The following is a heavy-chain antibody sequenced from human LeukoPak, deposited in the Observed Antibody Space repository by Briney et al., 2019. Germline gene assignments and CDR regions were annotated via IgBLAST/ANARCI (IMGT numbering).Heavy chain of an antibody. CDR2: MLNSGSP. V-gene: IGHV4-59*01. CDR3: ARRSYYDSGGYYYDYFDS. D-gene: IGHD3-22*01. CDR1: GGSISSYH. Sequence: PSETLSLTCTVSGGSISSYHWSWIRQPPGRGLEWIGYMLNSGSPNYNPSLKSRGTISIDTSKNQFSLKVSSVTAADTAVYFCARRSYYDSGGYYYDYFDSWGQGTLVTVSS. J-gene: IGHJ4*02.